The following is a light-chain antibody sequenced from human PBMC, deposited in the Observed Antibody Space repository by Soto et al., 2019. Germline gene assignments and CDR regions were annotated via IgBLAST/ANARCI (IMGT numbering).Light chain of an antibody. Sequence: QSALTQPASVSGSPGQSITISCTGTSSDVGGYNYVSWYQQHPGKAPKLMIYDVSNRPSGVSNRFSGSKSGNTASLTISGLQAEDEADYYCSSYTISSTLPYVFRTGTKVTVL. V-gene: IGLV2-14*01. CDR2: DVS. CDR3: SSYTISSTLPYV. CDR1: SSDVGGYNY. J-gene: IGLJ1*01.